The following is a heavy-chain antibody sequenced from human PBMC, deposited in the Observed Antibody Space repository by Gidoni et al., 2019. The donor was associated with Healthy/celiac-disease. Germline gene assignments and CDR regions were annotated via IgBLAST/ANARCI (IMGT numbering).Heavy chain of an antibody. Sequence: VQLVESGGGVVQPGRSLRLSCAASGFTFSSYGMHWVRQAPGKGLEWVAVIWYDGSNKYYADSVKVRFTISRDNSKNTLYLQMNSLRAEDTAVYYCARGRTFYGDYIEQIVDYWGQGTLVTVSS. D-gene: IGHD4-17*01. J-gene: IGHJ4*02. CDR1: GFTFSSYG. CDR2: IWYDGSNK. V-gene: IGHV3-33*01. CDR3: ARGRTFYGDYIEQIVDY.